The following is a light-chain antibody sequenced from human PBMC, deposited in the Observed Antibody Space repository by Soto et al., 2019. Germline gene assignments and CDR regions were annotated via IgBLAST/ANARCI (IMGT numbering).Light chain of an antibody. CDR2: DAS. J-gene: IGKJ1*01. CDR3: QQRTSWPPWT. Sequence: EIVMTQSPATLSVSPGERATLSCWASQSVSSDLAWYQQKPGQAPRLLIYDASERASGIPARFSGSGSGTDFTLTISSLEPEDFAVYYCQQRTSWPPWTFGQGTKVEIK. CDR1: QSVSSD. V-gene: IGKV3-11*01.